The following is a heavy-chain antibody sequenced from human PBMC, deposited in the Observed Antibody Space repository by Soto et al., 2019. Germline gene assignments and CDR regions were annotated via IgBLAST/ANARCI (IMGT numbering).Heavy chain of an antibody. J-gene: IGHJ6*02. V-gene: IGHV5-10-1*01. D-gene: IGHD6-6*01. CDR2: IDPSDSYT. CDR3: ARQLTIAARHGV. Sequence: GESLKISCKGSGYSFTSYWISWVRQMPGKGLEWMGRIDPSDSYTNYSPSFQGHVTISADKSISTAYLQWSSLKASDTAMYHCARQLTIAARHGVWGQGTTVTVSS. CDR1: GYSFTSYW.